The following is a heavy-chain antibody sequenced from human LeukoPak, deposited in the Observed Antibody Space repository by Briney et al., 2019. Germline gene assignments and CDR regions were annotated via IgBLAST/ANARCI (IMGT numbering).Heavy chain of an antibody. CDR2: ISYDGNNK. Sequence: GGSLRLSCAAPGFTFSTYGMHWVRQAPGKGLEWVTVISYDGNNKFYTDSVKGRFTISRDNSKNTLYLQMNSLRAEDTATYYCATGRTGGSRDNFGYWGQGTLVTVSP. V-gene: IGHV3-30*03. CDR1: GFTFSTYG. D-gene: IGHD1-1*01. J-gene: IGHJ4*02. CDR3: ATGRTGGSRDNFGY.